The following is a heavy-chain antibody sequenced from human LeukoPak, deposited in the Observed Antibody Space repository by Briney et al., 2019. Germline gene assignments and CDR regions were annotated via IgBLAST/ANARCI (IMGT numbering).Heavy chain of an antibody. J-gene: IGHJ4*02. CDR2: IYSGGST. CDR1: EFSVGSNY. Sequence: PGGSLRLSCAASEFSVGSNYMTWVRQAPGKGLEWVSLIYSGGSTYYADSVKGRFTISRDNSKNTLYLQMNSLRAEDTAVYYCARDGDTAMVTNDYWGQGTLVTVSS. V-gene: IGHV3-66*01. CDR3: ARDGDTAMVTNDY. D-gene: IGHD5-18*01.